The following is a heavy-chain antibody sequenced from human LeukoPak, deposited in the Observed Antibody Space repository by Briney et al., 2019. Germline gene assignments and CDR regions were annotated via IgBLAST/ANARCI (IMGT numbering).Heavy chain of an antibody. Sequence: PRGSLRLSCAASGFTFDDYAMHWVRQAPGKGLEWVSGISWNSGSIGYADSVKGRFTISRDNAKNSLCLQMNSLRAEDTALYYCAKDFQYYDSSGYLDYWGQGTLVTVSS. V-gene: IGHV3-9*01. CDR3: AKDFQYYDSSGYLDY. D-gene: IGHD3-22*01. CDR1: GFTFDDYA. J-gene: IGHJ4*02. CDR2: ISWNSGSI.